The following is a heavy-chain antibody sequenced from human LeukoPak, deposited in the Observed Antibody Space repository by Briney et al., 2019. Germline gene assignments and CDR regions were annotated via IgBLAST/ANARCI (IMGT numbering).Heavy chain of an antibody. Sequence: PSETLSLTCTVSGGSISSYYWSWIRQPPGKGLEWIGYIYYSGSTNYNPSLKSRVTISVDTSKNQFSLKRSSVTAADTAVYYCARDRHGAFDYWGQGTLVTVSS. J-gene: IGHJ4*02. D-gene: IGHD3-10*01. CDR2: IYYSGST. CDR1: GGSISSYY. CDR3: ARDRHGAFDY. V-gene: IGHV4-59*01.